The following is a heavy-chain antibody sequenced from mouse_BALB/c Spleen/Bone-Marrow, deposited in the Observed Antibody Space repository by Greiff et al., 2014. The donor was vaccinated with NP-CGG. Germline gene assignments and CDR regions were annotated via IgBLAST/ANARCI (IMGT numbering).Heavy chain of an antibody. CDR2: IGSGGSYT. D-gene: IGHD2-4*01. J-gene: IGHJ3*01. CDR3: SRLSYDYDGAWFAF. CDR1: GFTFSSYD. Sequence: EVQLVESGGDLVRPGGSLKLSCAASGFTFSSYDMSWVRQTPDKRLEWVAIIGSGGSYTYYPDSVKGRFTISRDNAKNTLYLQMSSLKSEDTAMYYCSRLSYDYDGAWFAFWGQGTLVTVSA. V-gene: IGHV5-6*01.